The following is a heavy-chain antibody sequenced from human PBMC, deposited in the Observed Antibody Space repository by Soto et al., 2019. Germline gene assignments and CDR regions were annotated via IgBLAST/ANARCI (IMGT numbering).Heavy chain of an antibody. Sequence: QVQLQESGPGLVKPSQTLSLTCTVSGGSISSGGYYWSWIRQHPGKGLEWIGYIYYSGSTYYNPSRKRRVTIPVDTSKNQFSPKLSSVTAADTAVYYWATSIAARPVDYWGQGTLVTVSS. D-gene: IGHD6-6*01. V-gene: IGHV4-31*03. CDR3: ATSIAARPVDY. CDR1: GGSISSGGYY. CDR2: IYYSGST. J-gene: IGHJ4*02.